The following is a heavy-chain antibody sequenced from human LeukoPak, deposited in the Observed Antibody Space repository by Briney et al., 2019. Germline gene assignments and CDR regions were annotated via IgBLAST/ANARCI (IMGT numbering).Heavy chain of an antibody. CDR2: ISGSGGST. CDR3: AKVNKPDILTGYYTYYYYMDV. D-gene: IGHD3-9*01. V-gene: IGHV3-23*01. Sequence: GGSLRLSCAASGFTFSSYAMSWARQAPGKGLEWVSAISGSGGSTYYADSVKGRFTISRDNSKNTLYLQMNSLRAEDTDVYYCAKVNKPDILTGYYTYYYYMDVWGKGTTVTVSS. J-gene: IGHJ6*03. CDR1: GFTFSSYA.